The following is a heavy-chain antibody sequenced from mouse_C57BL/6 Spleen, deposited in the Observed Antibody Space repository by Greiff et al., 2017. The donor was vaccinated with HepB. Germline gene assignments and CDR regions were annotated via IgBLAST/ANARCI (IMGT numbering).Heavy chain of an antibody. Sequence: VQLQQSGPELVKPGASVKIPCKASGYTFTDYNMDWVKQSHGKSLEWIGDINPNNGGTIYNQKFKGKATLTVDKSSSTAYMELRSLTSEDTAVYYCARSPRLYYHYAMDYWGQGTSVTVSS. J-gene: IGHJ4*01. CDR3: ARSPRLYYHYAMDY. CDR1: GYTFTDYN. D-gene: IGHD2-1*01. V-gene: IGHV1-18*01. CDR2: INPNNGGT.